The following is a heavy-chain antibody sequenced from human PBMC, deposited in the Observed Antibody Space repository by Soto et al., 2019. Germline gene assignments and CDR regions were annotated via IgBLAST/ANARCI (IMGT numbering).Heavy chain of an antibody. D-gene: IGHD3-16*01. V-gene: IGHV4-59*01. Sequence: PSETLSLTCTVSGASIRSYYWSWIRQPPGKGLEWIGYIYYSGGTNYNPSLKSRVTISVDTSKNHLSLKVTSVSAADTAVYYCARMLNAFDMWGQGTMVTVSS. J-gene: IGHJ3*02. CDR1: GASIRSYY. CDR2: IYYSGGT. CDR3: ARMLNAFDM.